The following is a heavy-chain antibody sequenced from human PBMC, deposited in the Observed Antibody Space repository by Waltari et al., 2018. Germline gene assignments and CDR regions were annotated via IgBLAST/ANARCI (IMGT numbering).Heavy chain of an antibody. CDR2: INHSGST. J-gene: IGHJ4*02. D-gene: IGHD3-22*01. CDR1: GGSFSGYY. CDR3: ARGPVSMPYYYDSSGYNY. V-gene: IGHV4-34*01. Sequence: QVQLQQWGAGLLKPSETLSLTCAVYGGSFSGYYWSWIRQPPGKGLEWNGEINHSGSTNYNPSLKSRVTISVDTSKNQFSLKLSSVTAADTAVYYCARGPVSMPYYYDSSGYNYWGQGTLVTVSS.